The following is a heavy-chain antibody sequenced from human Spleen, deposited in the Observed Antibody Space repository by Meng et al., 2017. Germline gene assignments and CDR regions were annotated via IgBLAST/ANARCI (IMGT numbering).Heavy chain of an antibody. Sequence: ASVKVSCKASGYTFTSYGISWVRQAPGQGLEWMGRINPNSGGTNYAQKFQGRVTMTGDTSISTAYMELSGLRSDDTAMYYCARDEDISAAGKLFGDYWGQGTLVTVSS. CDR2: INPNSGGT. J-gene: IGHJ4*02. CDR3: ARDEDISAAGKLFGDY. V-gene: IGHV1-2*06. D-gene: IGHD6-13*01. CDR1: GYTFTSYG.